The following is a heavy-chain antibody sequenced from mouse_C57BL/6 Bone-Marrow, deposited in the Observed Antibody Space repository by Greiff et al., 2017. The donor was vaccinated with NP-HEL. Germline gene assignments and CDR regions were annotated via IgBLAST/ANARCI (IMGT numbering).Heavy chain of an antibody. D-gene: IGHD1-1*01. V-gene: IGHV5-6*01. CDR3: ARHSYYYGSSYNY. CDR2: ISSGGSYT. Sequence: EVHLVESGGDLVKPGGSLKLSCAASGFTFSSYGMSWVRQTPDKRLEWVATISSGGSYTYYPDSVKGRFTISRDNAKNTLYLQMSSLKSEDTAMYYCARHSYYYGSSYNYWGQGTTLTVSS. J-gene: IGHJ2*01. CDR1: GFTFSSYG.